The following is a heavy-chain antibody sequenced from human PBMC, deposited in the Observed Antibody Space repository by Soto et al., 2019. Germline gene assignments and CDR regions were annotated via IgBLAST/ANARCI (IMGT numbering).Heavy chain of an antibody. CDR3: ALGEDY. CDR1: GFTFSSYG. Sequence: QVQLVESGGGVVQPGRSLRLSCAASGFTFSSYGMHWVRQAPGKGLEWVAVISYDGSNKYYADSVKGRFTISRDNSKNTLYLQMNSLRAEDTAVYYCALGEDYWGQGTLVTVSS. J-gene: IGHJ4*02. D-gene: IGHD3-10*01. CDR2: ISYDGSNK. V-gene: IGHV3-30*03.